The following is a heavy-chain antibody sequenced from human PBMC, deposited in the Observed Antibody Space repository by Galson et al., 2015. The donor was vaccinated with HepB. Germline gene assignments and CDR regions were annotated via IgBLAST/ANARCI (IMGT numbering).Heavy chain of an antibody. CDR3: ARARNDNVWGRGYFDF. CDR2: ISQDGSEK. Sequence: SLRLSCAASGFTFSSYWMTWVRQAPGKGLEWVANISQDGSEKYDADSVKGRLTISRDNAKNSLDLQMDSLRAEDTAVYYCARARNDNVWGRGYFDFWGQGSLVTVSS. J-gene: IGHJ4*02. D-gene: IGHD3-16*01. V-gene: IGHV3-7*03. CDR1: GFTFSSYW.